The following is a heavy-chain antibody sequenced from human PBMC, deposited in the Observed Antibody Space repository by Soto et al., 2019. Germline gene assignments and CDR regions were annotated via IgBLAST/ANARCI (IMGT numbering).Heavy chain of an antibody. D-gene: IGHD2-15*01. CDR2: IIPIFGTA. CDR1: GGTFSSYA. CDR3: ARESRYCSGGSCYFLPGIDY. Sequence: QVQLVQSGAEVKKPGSSVKVSCKASGGTFSSYAISWVRQAPGQGLEWMRGIIPIFGTANYAQKFQGRVTITADESTSTAYMELSSLRSEDTAVYYCARESRYCSGGSCYFLPGIDYWGQGTLVTVSS. J-gene: IGHJ4*02. V-gene: IGHV1-69*12.